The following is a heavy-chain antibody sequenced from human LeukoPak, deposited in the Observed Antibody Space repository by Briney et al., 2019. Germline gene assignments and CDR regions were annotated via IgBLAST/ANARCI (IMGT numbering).Heavy chain of an antibody. Sequence: GGSLRLFCAASGFSFSSHGFFWVREAPGKGLEWVALIWYDGSKKLYADSEKCRFTISRDDSKNMVYLQMTGLSSDDTAVYFCAKDSPYSLWVVFDSWRQGTLDSV. CDR1: GFSFSSHG. J-gene: IGHJ5*01. V-gene: IGHV3-33*06. D-gene: IGHD3-16*01. CDR3: AKDSPYSLWVVFDS. CDR2: IWYDGSKK.